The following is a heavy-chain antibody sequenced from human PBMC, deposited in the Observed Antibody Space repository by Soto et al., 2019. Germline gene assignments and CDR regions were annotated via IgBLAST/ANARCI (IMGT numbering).Heavy chain of an antibody. J-gene: IGHJ6*04. CDR1: GFTFRSYS. V-gene: IGHV3-23*01. Sequence: EVQLSESGGGLVQPGGSLRLSCAASGFTFRSYSMSWVRQAPGKGLEWVSAINPSGDSTYYADSVKGRLTISRDNSKNTVYLQINSLRAEDTAIYYCAKRPKAGRLVDVWGKGTTVTVSS. CDR2: INPSGDST. D-gene: IGHD6-13*01. CDR3: AKRPKAGRLVDV.